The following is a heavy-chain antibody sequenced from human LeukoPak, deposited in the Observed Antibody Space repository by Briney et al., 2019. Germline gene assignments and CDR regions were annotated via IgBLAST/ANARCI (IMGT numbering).Heavy chain of an antibody. Sequence: PGGSLRLSCTASGFTLSNYAMHWVRQAPGKGLEWVAVIWYDGSTKYYADSVKGRFTISRDKSKNTLYLQMNSLRAEDTAVYYCARDVERGRSYGMDVWGQGTTVTVSS. V-gene: IGHV3-33*01. CDR3: ARDVERGRSYGMDV. D-gene: IGHD3-10*01. CDR2: IWYDGSTK. J-gene: IGHJ6*02. CDR1: GFTLSNYA.